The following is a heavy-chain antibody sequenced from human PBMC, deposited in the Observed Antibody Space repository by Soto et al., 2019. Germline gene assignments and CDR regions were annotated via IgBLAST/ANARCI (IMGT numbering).Heavy chain of an antibody. V-gene: IGHV4-34*12. J-gene: IGHJ5*02. CDR3: ATRITVFGLLIPPFDP. CDR1: GGSVNGYY. Sequence: SETLSLTCAVYGGSVNGYYWNWIRQPPGKGLEWIGEIIHTGGSHYNPSLKSRVTMSVDTSKNQFSLRLSSVTAADTAIYYCATRITVFGLLIPPFDPWGQGTQVTVSS. CDR2: IIHTGGS. D-gene: IGHD3-3*01.